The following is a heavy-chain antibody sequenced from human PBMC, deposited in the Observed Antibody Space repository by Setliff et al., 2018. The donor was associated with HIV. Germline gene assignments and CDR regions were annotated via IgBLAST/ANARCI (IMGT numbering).Heavy chain of an antibody. CDR2: IYTSGIT. D-gene: IGHD3-10*01. CDR1: GDSISSYY. J-gene: IGHJ6*03. CDR3: ARDRRGYYYGSGSCYMDV. V-gene: IGHV4-4*08. Sequence: SETLSLTCTVSGDSISSYYWSWIRQPPGKGLEWIGYIYTSGITDYNPSLKSRVTISGDTSKNQFSLKLSSVTAADTAAYYCARDRRGYYYGSGSCYMDVWGTGTTVTVS.